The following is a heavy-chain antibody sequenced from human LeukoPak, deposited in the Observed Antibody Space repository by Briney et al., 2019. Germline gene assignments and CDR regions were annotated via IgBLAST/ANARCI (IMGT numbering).Heavy chain of an antibody. J-gene: IGHJ4*02. CDR2: IFHEGLT. D-gene: IGHD3-16*01. V-gene: IGHV4-4*02. Sequence: SETLSLTCTVSSGSISTNNWWSWVRKSPAKGLECIGEIFHEGLTNYNPSLKSRATISIDKSKSQFSLRLTSVTAADTAVYYCARQSPGFMIAGYFDYWAQGNLVTVSS. CDR1: SGSISTNNW. CDR3: ARQSPGFMIAGYFDY.